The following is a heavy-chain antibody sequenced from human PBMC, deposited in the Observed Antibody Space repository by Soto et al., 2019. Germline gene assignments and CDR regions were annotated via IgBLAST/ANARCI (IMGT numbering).Heavy chain of an antibody. Sequence: GWSLRLSCAASGFTFSNYAMSWVRQAPGKGLEWVSAISGSDNRTYYADSVKGRFTISRDKSKNTLYLQMNSLRAEDTAVYYCAPMGVWGQGTTVTVSS. J-gene: IGHJ6*02. CDR1: GFTFSNYA. V-gene: IGHV3-23*01. CDR2: ISGSDNRT. CDR3: APMGV.